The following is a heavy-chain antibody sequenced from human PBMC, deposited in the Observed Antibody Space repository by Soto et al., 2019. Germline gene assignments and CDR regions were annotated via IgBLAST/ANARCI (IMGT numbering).Heavy chain of an antibody. Sequence: GESLKISCKGSGYSFTSYWISWVRQMHGKGLEWMGRIDPSDSYTNYSPSFQGHVTISADKSISTAYLQWSSLKASDTAMYYCASSDCSGGSCYSYYYGMDVWGQGTTVTVSS. CDR2: IDPSDSYT. D-gene: IGHD2-15*01. CDR1: GYSFTSYW. J-gene: IGHJ6*02. CDR3: ASSDCSGGSCYSYYYGMDV. V-gene: IGHV5-10-1*01.